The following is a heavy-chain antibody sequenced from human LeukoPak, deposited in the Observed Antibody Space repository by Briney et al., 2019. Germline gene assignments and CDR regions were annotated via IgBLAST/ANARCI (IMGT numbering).Heavy chain of an antibody. CDR2: IYYSGGT. Sequence: SETLSLTCTVSGGSISSGGYYWSWIRQHPGKGLEWIGYIYYSGGTYYNPSLKSRVAISVDTSKNQFSLKLSSVTAADTAVYYCARVGSAWAGARGRVAFDIWGQGTMVTVSS. V-gene: IGHV4-31*03. CDR1: GGSISSGGYY. CDR3: ARVGSAWAGARGRVAFDI. J-gene: IGHJ3*02. D-gene: IGHD1-26*01.